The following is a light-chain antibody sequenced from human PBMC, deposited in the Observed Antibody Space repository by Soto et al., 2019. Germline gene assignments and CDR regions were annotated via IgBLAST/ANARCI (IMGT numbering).Light chain of an antibody. CDR1: SSDVGAYKY. CDR2: EVS. CDR3: TSYAGTYSFFYV. V-gene: IGLV2-8*01. J-gene: IGLJ1*01. Sequence: QSALTQPPSASGSPGQSVTISCTGTSSDVGAYKYVSWYQQLPGKAPKLIIYEVSKQPSGVPDRFSGSKSGNTASLTVSGLQAEDEADYYCTSYAGTYSFFYVFGTGTKLTVL.